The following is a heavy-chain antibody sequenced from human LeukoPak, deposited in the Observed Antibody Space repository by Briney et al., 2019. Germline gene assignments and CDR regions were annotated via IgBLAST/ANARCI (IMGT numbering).Heavy chain of an antibody. CDR3: AKDIRSAGSSWHRRTENWFDP. D-gene: IGHD6-13*01. Sequence: GGSLRLSCAASGFTFDDYAMHWVRQAPGKGLEWVSLISGDGGCPYYADSVKGRFTISRDNSKNSLYLQMNSLRTEDTALYYCAKDIRSAGSSWHRRTENWFDPWGQGTLVTVSS. CDR1: GFTFDDYA. CDR2: ISGDGGCP. V-gene: IGHV3-43*02. J-gene: IGHJ5*02.